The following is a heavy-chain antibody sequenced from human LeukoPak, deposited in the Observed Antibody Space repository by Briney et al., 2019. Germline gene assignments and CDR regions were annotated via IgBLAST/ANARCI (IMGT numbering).Heavy chain of an antibody. D-gene: IGHD3-10*01. CDR2: ISGSGGST. Sequence: GGSLRLSCAASGLTFSSYAMSWVRQAPGKGLEWVSAISGSGGSTYYADSVKGRFTISRDNSKNTLYLQMNSLRAEDTAVYYCARDYGSGSYPRTYFDYWGQGTLVTVSS. J-gene: IGHJ4*02. CDR1: GLTFSSYA. CDR3: ARDYGSGSYPRTYFDY. V-gene: IGHV3-23*01.